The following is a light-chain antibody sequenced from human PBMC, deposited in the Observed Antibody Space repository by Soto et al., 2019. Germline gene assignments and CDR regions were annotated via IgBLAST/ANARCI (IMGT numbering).Light chain of an antibody. V-gene: IGKV3-20*01. J-gene: IGKJ2*01. CDR1: QSVSNNY. CDR2: GSS. Sequence: EVVVTQSPGTLSLSPGERATLSCRASQSVSNNYFAWYQQKPGQAPRLLIFGSSDRATGIPDRFSGSGSGTDVTLTISRLEPEDFAVYYCQQYGSSPPYTFGQGTKLEIK. CDR3: QQYGSSPPYT.